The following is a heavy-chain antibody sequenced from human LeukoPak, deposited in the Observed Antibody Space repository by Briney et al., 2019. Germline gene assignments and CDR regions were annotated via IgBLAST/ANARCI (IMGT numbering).Heavy chain of an antibody. J-gene: IGHJ4*02. D-gene: IGHD3-16*01. CDR2: ISAYNGNT. CDR3: APTSEAYTSNWSV. V-gene: IGHV1-18*01. Sequence: ASVKVSCKASGYTFTSYGISWVRQAPGQGLEWMGWISAYNGNTNYAQKLQGRVTMTRDTSISTAYMEVRRLTFDDTAIYYCAPTSEAYTSNWSVWGQGTLVTVSP. CDR1: GYTFTSYG.